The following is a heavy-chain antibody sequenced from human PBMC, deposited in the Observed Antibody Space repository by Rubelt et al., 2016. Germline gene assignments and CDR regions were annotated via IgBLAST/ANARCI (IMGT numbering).Heavy chain of an antibody. CDR1: GGSIISDSHY. CDR2: IHYSGST. D-gene: IGHD5-18*01. CDR3: AGEVRVAMVTIDY. J-gene: IGHJ4*02. V-gene: IGHV4-31*03. Sequence: QVQLQESGPGLVKPSQTLSLTCTGSGGSIISDSHYWSWIRQHPGKGLEWIGYIHYSGSTYYNPSLKRRLTISLDTSTNQFSLSLSAVTAAETAVDYCAGEVRVAMVTIDYWGQGTLATVSS.